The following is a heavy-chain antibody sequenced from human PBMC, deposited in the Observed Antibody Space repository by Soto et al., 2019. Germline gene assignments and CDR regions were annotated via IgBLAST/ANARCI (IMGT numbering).Heavy chain of an antibody. CDR1: VCSISSGYFY. D-gene: IGHD2-15*01. V-gene: IGHV4-30-4*01. J-gene: IGHJ6*01. CDR3: ARSTPFCSGGGCNSNLYGLGV. CDR2: IFYSGST. Sequence: PSSSXSLTGTVAVCSISSGYFYWTWMRQPPGKGLEWIGHIFYSGSTYYNPSLKSRIAISFDTSRNQFSLKVNSVTAADTAVYYCARSTPFCSGGGCNSNLYGLGVWGQGTTVNVYS.